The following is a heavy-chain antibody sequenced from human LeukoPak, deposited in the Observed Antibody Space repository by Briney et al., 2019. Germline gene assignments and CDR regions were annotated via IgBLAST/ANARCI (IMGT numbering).Heavy chain of an antibody. CDR1: GYSFTTYG. CDR3: ARAPRPYGSGSYLSDY. D-gene: IGHD3-10*01. V-gene: IGHV1-69*13. J-gene: IGHJ4*02. Sequence: SVKVSCKASGYSFTTYGISWERQAPGQGLEWMGGIIPIFGTANYAQKFQGRVTITADESTSTAYMELSSLRSEDTAVYYCARAPRPYGSGSYLSDYWDQGTLVTVSS. CDR2: IIPIFGTA.